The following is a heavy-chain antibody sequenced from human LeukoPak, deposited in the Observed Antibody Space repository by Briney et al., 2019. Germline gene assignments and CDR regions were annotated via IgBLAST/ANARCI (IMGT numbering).Heavy chain of an antibody. CDR3: ARLPHSSSPFDY. Sequence: PSETLSLTCAVYGGSFSGYYWSWIRQPPGKGLEWIGRIYSTGSTNYNPSLKSRVTMSVDTSKSQFSLKLSSVTAADTAVYYCARLPHSSSPFDYWGQGTLVTVSS. CDR2: IYSTGST. D-gene: IGHD6-6*01. CDR1: GGSFSGYY. V-gene: IGHV4-59*10. J-gene: IGHJ4*02.